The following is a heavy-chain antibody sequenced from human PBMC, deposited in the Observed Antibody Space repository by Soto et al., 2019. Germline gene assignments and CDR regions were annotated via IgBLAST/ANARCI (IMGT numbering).Heavy chain of an antibody. D-gene: IGHD3-10*01. CDR3: AKDAVGSHYFYYMDV. V-gene: IGHV3-9*01. CDR2: ISWHSANI. Sequence: DVQLVESGGGLVQPGRSLRLSCAASGFAFNDYAMHWVRQAPGKGLEXXXXISWHSANIAYADSVKGRFTISRDNAKNSLYLQMNSLRSEDTAFYYCAKDAVGSHYFYYMDVWGKGTAVTVSS. J-gene: IGHJ6*03. CDR1: GFAFNDYA.